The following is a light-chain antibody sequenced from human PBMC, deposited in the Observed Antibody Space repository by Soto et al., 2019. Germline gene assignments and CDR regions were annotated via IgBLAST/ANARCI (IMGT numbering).Light chain of an antibody. CDR3: AAWDDSLNAVV. V-gene: IGLV1-47*01. J-gene: IGLJ2*01. Sequence: QAVVTQPPSASGTPGQRVTISCSGTYSNIGNNYVYWYQQLPGTAPKLLSYRNSQRPSGIPERFSGSRSGTSASLAISGLRSEDEGDYYCAAWDDSLNAVVFGGGTKLTVL. CDR2: RNS. CDR1: YSNIGNNY.